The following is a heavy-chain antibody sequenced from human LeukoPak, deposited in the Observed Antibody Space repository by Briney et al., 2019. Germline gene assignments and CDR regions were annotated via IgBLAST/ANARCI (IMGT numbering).Heavy chain of an antibody. D-gene: IGHD4-23*01. V-gene: IGHV3-21*01. CDR2: ISSSSYI. CDR1: GFTFSSYS. Sequence: PGGSLRLSCAASGFTFSSYSMNWVRQAPGKGLEWVSSISSSSYIYYADSVKGRFTISRDNAKNSLYLQMNSLRAKDTAVYYCARVYGGNRGYFDYWGQGTLVTVSS. CDR3: ARVYGGNRGYFDY. J-gene: IGHJ4*02.